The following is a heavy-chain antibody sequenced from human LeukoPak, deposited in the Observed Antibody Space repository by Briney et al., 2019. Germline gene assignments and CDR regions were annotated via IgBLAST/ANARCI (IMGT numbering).Heavy chain of an antibody. CDR3: ARDCWGYCSGLTNY. Sequence: GASVKVSCKASGYTFTSYGISWVRQAPGQGLEWMGWISAYNGNTNYAQKLQGRVTMTTDTSTSTAYMELRSLRSDDTAVYYCARDCWGYCSGLTNYWGQGTLVTVSS. V-gene: IGHV1-18*01. J-gene: IGHJ4*02. CDR1: GYTFTSYG. D-gene: IGHD2-15*01. CDR2: ISAYNGNT.